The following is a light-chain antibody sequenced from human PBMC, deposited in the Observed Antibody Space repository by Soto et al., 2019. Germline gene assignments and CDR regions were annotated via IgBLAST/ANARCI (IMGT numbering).Light chain of an antibody. CDR3: QQSYFTPPT. J-gene: IGKJ4*01. CDR2: AAS. CDR1: HSISNY. V-gene: IGKV1-39*01. Sequence: DIQMTQSPSSLSASVGDRVTITCRASHSISNYLNWYQQIPGKAPKLLFYAASNLQSGVPSRFSGSGSGTDFTLTISSLQPEDFATYYCQQSYFTPPTFGGGTKVEIK.